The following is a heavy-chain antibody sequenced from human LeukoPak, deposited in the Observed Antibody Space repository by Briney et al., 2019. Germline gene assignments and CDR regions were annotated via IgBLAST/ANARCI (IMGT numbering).Heavy chain of an antibody. V-gene: IGHV3-13*01. Sequence: PGGSLRLSCAASGFTFSSYDMHWVRQATGKGLEWVSAIGTAGDTYYPGSVKGRFTISRENAKNSLYLQMNSLRAGDTAAYYCAREGRIAAAGTTLYGMDVWGQGTTVTVSS. CDR2: IGTAGDT. D-gene: IGHD6-13*01. CDR1: GFTFSSYD. J-gene: IGHJ6*02. CDR3: AREGRIAAAGTTLYGMDV.